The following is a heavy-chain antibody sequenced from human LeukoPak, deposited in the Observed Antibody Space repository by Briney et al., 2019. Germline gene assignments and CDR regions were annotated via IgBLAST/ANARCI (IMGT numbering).Heavy chain of an antibody. CDR1: GFTFSSYS. CDR3: ARGGQWLANSWFDP. D-gene: IGHD6-19*01. Sequence: GGPLRLSCAASGFTFSSYSMNWVRQAPGKGLEWVSYISSSSSTIYYADSVKGRFTISRDNAKNSLYLQMNSLRAEDTAVYYCARGGQWLANSWFDPWGQGTLVTVSS. V-gene: IGHV3-48*04. CDR2: ISSSSSTI. J-gene: IGHJ5*02.